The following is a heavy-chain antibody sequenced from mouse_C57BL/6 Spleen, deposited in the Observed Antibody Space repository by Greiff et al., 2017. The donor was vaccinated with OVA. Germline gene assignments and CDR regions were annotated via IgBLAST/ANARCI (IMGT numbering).Heavy chain of an antibody. J-gene: IGHJ2*01. Sequence: QVQLKQPGAELVRPGSSVKLSCKASGYTFTSYWMHWVKQRPIQGLEWIGNIDPSDSETHYNQKFKDKATLTVDKSSSTAYMQLSSLTSEDSAVYYCATIYYGNYFDYWGQGTTLTVSS. V-gene: IGHV1-52*01. CDR2: IDPSDSET. D-gene: IGHD2-1*01. CDR1: GYTFTSYW. CDR3: ATIYYGNYFDY.